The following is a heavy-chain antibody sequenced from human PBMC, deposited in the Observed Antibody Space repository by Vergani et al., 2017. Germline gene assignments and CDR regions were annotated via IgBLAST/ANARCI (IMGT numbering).Heavy chain of an antibody. J-gene: IGHJ3*02. D-gene: IGHD2-15*01. CDR2: IIPIFGTA. CDR3: ARLAGRYCSGGSCYHDAFDI. V-gene: IGHV1-69*13. CDR1: GGTFSSYA. Sequence: QVQLVQSGAEVKKPGSSVKVSCKASGGTFSSYAISWVRQAPGQGLEWMGRIIPIFGTANYAQKFQRRVTITADESTSTAYMELSSLRSEDTAVYYCARLAGRYCSGGSCYHDAFDIWGQGTMVTVSS.